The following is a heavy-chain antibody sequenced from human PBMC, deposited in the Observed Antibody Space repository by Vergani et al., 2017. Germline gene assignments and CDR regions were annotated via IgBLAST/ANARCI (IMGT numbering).Heavy chain of an antibody. CDR2: ISSRSTYT. Sequence: EVQLVESGGGLVKPGGSLRLSCAASGFTFSSYSMNWVRQAPGKGLEWVSSISSRSTYTYYADSVKGRFTISRDNAKSSLYLQMNSLRAEDTAVYYCARVMNGGIYYYYMDVWGKGTTVTVSS. J-gene: IGHJ6*03. D-gene: IGHD3-16*01. CDR1: GFTFSSYS. CDR3: ARVMNGGIYYYYMDV. V-gene: IGHV3-21*04.